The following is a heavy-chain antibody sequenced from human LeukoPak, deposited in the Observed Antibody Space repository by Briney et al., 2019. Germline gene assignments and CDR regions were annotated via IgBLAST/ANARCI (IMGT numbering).Heavy chain of an antibody. D-gene: IGHD5-18*01. CDR3: AKDQGLTAPPPYGLDV. Sequence: ASVKVSCKISGGTFSSSAITWVRQAPGQGLEWMGRIIPVLNITTYAQKFQGRVTITADTSTSTVYMELSSLRSEETAVYYCAKDQGLTAPPPYGLDVWGQGTTVIVTS. J-gene: IGHJ6*02. CDR1: GGTFSSSA. CDR2: IIPVLNIT. V-gene: IGHV1-69*04.